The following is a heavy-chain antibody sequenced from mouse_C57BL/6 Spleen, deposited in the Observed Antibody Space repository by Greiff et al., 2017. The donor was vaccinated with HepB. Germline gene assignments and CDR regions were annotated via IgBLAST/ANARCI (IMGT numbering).Heavy chain of an antibody. Sequence: EVKLVESGGDLVKPGGSLKLSCAASGFTFSSYGMSWVRQTPDKRLEWVATISSGGSYTYYPDSVKGRFTISRDNAKNTLYLQMSSLKSEDTAMYYCARPYYNGSSPYYAMDYWGQGTSVTVSS. D-gene: IGHD1-1*01. CDR3: ARPYYNGSSPYYAMDY. V-gene: IGHV5-6*01. CDR1: GFTFSSYG. J-gene: IGHJ4*01. CDR2: ISSGGSYT.